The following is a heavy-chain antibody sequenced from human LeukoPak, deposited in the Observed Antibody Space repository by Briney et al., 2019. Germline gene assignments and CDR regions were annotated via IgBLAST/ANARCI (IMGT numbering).Heavy chain of an antibody. CDR3: ARGRRITFGGVIPDY. CDR2: ISHSGST. J-gene: IGHJ4*02. CDR1: GGSFSGYY. Sequence: PSETLSLTCAVYGGSFSGYYWSWIRQPPGKGLEWIGEISHSGSTNYNPSLKSRVTISVDTSKNQFSLKLSSVTAADTAVYYCARGRRITFGGVIPDYWGQGTLVTVSS. D-gene: IGHD3-16*02. V-gene: IGHV4-34*01.